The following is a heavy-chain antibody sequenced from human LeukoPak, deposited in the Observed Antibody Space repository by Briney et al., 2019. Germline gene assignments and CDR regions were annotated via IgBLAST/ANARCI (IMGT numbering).Heavy chain of an antibody. V-gene: IGHV1-2*02. J-gene: IGHJ4*02. CDR1: GYTFTGYY. CDR2: VNPTSGGT. D-gene: IGHD5-24*01. Sequence: ASVKVSCKASGYTFTGYYMHWVRQAPGQGFEWMGWVNPTSGGTNYAQKFQGRVTMTRDTSISTAYMELSRLRSDDTAVYYCARVVVRDANNYKDYWGQGTLVTVSS. CDR3: ARVVVRDANNYKDY.